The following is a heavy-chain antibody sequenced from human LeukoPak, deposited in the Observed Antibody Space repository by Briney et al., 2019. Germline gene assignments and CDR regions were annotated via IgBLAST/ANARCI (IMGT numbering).Heavy chain of an antibody. J-gene: IGHJ6*02. V-gene: IGHV4-4*02. CDR3: ARITFVVEGYGMDV. CDR1: GAAIRSKDW. CDR2: IYHSGTT. D-gene: IGHD2-21*01. Sequence: PSETLSLTCVVSGAAIRSKDWWSWVRQPPGRGLEWIGEIYHSGTTHYNPSLESRVTISVDKSNNQFSLKLSSVTAADTAVYYCARITFVVEGYGMDVWGQGTTVTVSS.